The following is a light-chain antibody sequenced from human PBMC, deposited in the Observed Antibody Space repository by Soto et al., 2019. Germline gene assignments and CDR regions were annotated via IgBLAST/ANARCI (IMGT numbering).Light chain of an antibody. J-gene: IGKJ1*01. CDR1: QSVRSY. CDR3: QQYNNWPLWT. CDR2: DAS. Sequence: EIVLTQSPATLSLSPGEGATLSCRASQSVRSYVAWYQQKPGQAPRLLIYDASNRATGIPARFSGSGSGTDFTLTISSLQSEDFAVYYCQQYNNWPLWTFGQGTKVDI. V-gene: IGKV3-11*01.